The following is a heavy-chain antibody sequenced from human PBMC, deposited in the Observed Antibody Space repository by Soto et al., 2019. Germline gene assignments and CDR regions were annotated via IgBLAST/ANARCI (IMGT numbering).Heavy chain of an antibody. Sequence: GGSLRLSCAASGFTFSSYAMNWVRQAPGKGLEWVSDISDSGGRTYYADSVKGRFTISRDNSKNTLYLQMNSLRAEDTAIYYYAQLLPSAGIDYWGQGTLVTVSS. CDR1: GFTFSSYA. CDR2: ISDSGGRT. CDR3: AQLLPSAGIDY. J-gene: IGHJ4*02. D-gene: IGHD6-13*01. V-gene: IGHV3-23*01.